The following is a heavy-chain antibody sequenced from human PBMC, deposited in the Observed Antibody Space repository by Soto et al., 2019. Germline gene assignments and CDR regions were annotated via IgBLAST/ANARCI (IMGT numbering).Heavy chain of an antibody. CDR1: GGTFSSYA. V-gene: IGHV1-69*06. CDR3: ARVGITMVRGVIIEAYYFDY. J-gene: IGHJ4*02. D-gene: IGHD3-10*01. Sequence: ASVKVSCKASGGTFSSYAISWVRQAPGQGLEWMGGIIPIFGTANYAQKFQGRVTITADKSTSTAYMELSSLRSEDTAVYYCARVGITMVRGVIIEAYYFDYWDQGTLVTVSS. CDR2: IIPIFGTA.